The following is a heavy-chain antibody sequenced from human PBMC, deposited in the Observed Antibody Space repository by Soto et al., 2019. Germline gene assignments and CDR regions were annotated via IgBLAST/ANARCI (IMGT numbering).Heavy chain of an antibody. CDR1: GFTFSSYG. J-gene: IGHJ4*02. D-gene: IGHD6-13*01. V-gene: IGHV3-30*18. CDR2: ISYDGSNK. Sequence: QVQLVESGGGVVQPGRSLRLSCAASGFTFSSYGMHWVRQAPGKGLEWVAVISYDGSNKYYAYSVKGRFTISSENSKNTLSLQMNSLGAEDTAVYYCAKDLNIEAAGFDYRGQGTLVTVSS. CDR3: AKDLNIEAAGFDY.